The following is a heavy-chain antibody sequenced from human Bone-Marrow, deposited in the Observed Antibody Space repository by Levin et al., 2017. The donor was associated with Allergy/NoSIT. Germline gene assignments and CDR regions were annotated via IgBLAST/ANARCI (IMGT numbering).Heavy chain of an antibody. V-gene: IGHV3-48*01. Sequence: LAGGSLRLSCAASGFTFSSYSMNWVRQAPGKGLEWVSYISSSSSTIYYADSVKGRFTISRDNAKNSLYLQMNSLRAEDTAVYYCARGCSGGSCYNYYWYFDLWGRGTLVTVSS. J-gene: IGHJ2*01. CDR3: ARGCSGGSCYNYYWYFDL. D-gene: IGHD2-15*01. CDR2: ISSSSSTI. CDR1: GFTFSSYS.